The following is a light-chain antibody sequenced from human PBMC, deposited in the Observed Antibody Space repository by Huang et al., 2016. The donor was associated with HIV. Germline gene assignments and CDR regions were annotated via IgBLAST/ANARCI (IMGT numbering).Light chain of an antibody. CDR2: GAS. V-gene: IGKV1-39*01. CDR1: QSIITY. CDR3: QQSYTSPYT. Sequence: DVQMTQSPSSLSASVGDRITITCRASQSIITYLNWYQQHPGKAPKLLIYGASSLRGGVPSRFSGSGSGTDFTLTISSLQPEDVATYDWQQSYTSPYTFGQGTKLEI. J-gene: IGKJ2*01.